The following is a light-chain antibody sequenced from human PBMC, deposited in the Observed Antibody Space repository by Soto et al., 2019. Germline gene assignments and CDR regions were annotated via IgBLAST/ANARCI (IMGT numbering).Light chain of an antibody. CDR2: EVS. Sequence: QSALTQPASVSGSPGQSITISCTGTSSDVGGYNYVSWYQHHPGNAPKVIIYEVSNRPSGVSSRFSGSKSGNTASLTISGLQAEDEADYFCSSYTSSSTLVFGGGTKLTVL. V-gene: IGLV2-14*01. J-gene: IGLJ3*02. CDR3: SSYTSSSTLV. CDR1: SSDVGGYNY.